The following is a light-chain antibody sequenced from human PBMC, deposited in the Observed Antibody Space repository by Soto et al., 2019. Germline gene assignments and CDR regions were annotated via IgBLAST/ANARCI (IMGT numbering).Light chain of an antibody. CDR3: QQYNNWPFIT. CDR1: QSVRGN. J-gene: IGKJ5*01. V-gene: IGKV3-15*01. Sequence: EIVLTQSPATLSLSPGEIATLSFSASQSVRGNLAWYQQKPGQSPRLLIYGASSRATGIPARFSGSGSGTEFTLTISSLQSEDFAVYYCQQYNNWPFITFGQGSRLEI. CDR2: GAS.